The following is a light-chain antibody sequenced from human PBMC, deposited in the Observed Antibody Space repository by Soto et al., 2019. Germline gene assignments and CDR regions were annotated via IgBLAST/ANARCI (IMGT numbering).Light chain of an antibody. Sequence: EIVMTQTPLSLPVTPGEPASVSCRSSQSLLDSDDVNTYLDWYLQKPVQWPQLLIYTPSYRASGVPDRFSGSGSGTEFTLKISSVEAEDVGVYYCMQRIEFPLTFGGGTKVEIK. J-gene: IGKJ4*01. CDR3: MQRIEFPLT. V-gene: IGKV2-40*01. CDR1: QSLLDSDDVNTY. CDR2: TPS.